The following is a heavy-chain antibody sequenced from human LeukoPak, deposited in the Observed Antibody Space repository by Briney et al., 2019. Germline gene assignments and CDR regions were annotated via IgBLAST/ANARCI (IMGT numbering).Heavy chain of an antibody. D-gene: IGHD3-10*01. J-gene: IGHJ3*02. CDR2: ISAYNGNT. CDR1: GYTFTSYG. V-gene: IGHV1-18*01. Sequence: ASVKVSCKASGYTFTSYGISWVRQAPGQGLEWMGWISAYNGNTNYAQKLQGRVTMTTDTSTSTAYMELRSLRSDDTAVYYCARVPYGSGSYGDAFDIWGQGTMVTVSS. CDR3: ARVPYGSGSYGDAFDI.